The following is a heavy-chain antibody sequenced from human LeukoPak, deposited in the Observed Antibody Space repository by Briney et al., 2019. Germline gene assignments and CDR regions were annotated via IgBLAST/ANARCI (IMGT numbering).Heavy chain of an antibody. J-gene: IGHJ5*02. Sequence: PSETLSLTCTVSGGXISSYYWSWIRQPPGKGLEWIGYIYYSGSTNYNPSLKSRVTISVDTSKNQFSLKLSSVTAADTAVYYCARGYGDYWFDPWGQGTLVTVSS. CDR2: IYYSGST. CDR3: ARGYGDYWFDP. V-gene: IGHV4-59*01. CDR1: GGXISSYY. D-gene: IGHD4-17*01.